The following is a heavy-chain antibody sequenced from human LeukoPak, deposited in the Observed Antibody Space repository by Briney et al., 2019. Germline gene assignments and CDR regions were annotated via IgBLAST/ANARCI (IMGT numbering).Heavy chain of an antibody. D-gene: IGHD7-27*01. CDR3: ARDLPLGIVY. V-gene: IGHV3-15*01. CDR1: GLTFSNAW. J-gene: IGHJ4*02. Sequence: GGSLRLPCAASGLTFSNAWMTWVRQAPGKGLEWVGRIKSKSDGGAIDYAAPVRGRFTISRDDSKNTLYLQMNSLGSEDTAVYYCARDLPLGIVYWGQGTLVTVSS. CDR2: IKSKSDGGAI.